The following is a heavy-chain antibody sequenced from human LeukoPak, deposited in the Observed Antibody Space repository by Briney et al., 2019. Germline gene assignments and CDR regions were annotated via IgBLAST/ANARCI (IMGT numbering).Heavy chain of an antibody. D-gene: IGHD5-12*01. J-gene: IGHJ4*02. CDR1: GCTFTSYA. CDR3: ARDEDGSGYDFGY. Sequence: SVKVSCKASGCTFTSYAISWVRQAPGQGLEWMGGIIPIFGTANYAQKLQGRVTITADESTSTAYMELSSLRSEDTAVYYCARDEDGSGYDFGYWGQGTLVTVSS. CDR2: IIPIFGTA. V-gene: IGHV1-69*13.